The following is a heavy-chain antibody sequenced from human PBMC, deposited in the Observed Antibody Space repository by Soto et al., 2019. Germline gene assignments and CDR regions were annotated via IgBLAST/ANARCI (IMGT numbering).Heavy chain of an antibody. CDR1: GFTFSDHY. CDR3: ARGPRIIGTLGVDV. J-gene: IGHJ6*04. D-gene: IGHD1-7*01. Sequence: EVQLVESGGGLVQPGGSLRLSCAASGFTFSDHYMDWVRQAPGKGLEWVGRIKNKANSYTTEYAASVKGRFSISRDDSKNSRYLQRNSLETEDTAVYYCARGPRIIGTLGVDVWGKGTTVTVSS. V-gene: IGHV3-72*01. CDR2: IKNKANSYTT.